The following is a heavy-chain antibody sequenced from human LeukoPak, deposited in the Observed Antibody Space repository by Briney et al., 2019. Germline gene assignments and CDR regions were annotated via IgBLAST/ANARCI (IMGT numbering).Heavy chain of an antibody. CDR3: AREVTSGYYYDSSGYIDY. V-gene: IGHV1-69*04. J-gene: IGHJ4*02. Sequence: ASVKVSCKASGGTFSSYAISWVRQAPGQGLEWMGRIIPIFGIANYAQKFQGRVTITADKSMSTAYMELSSLRSEDTAVYYCAREVTSGYYYDSSGYIDYWGQGTLVTVSS. CDR2: IIPIFGIA. D-gene: IGHD3-22*01. CDR1: GGTFSSYA.